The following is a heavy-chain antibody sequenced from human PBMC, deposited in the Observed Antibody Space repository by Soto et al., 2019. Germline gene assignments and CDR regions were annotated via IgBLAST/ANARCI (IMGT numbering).Heavy chain of an antibody. CDR3: ARSSVVHRHLYSYP. D-gene: IGHD2-2*02. V-gene: IGHV4-59*01. Sequence: PSEKFPDPCTVSAGSLRTFYWSWIRQPPGKRLEWIGYISSSGNTNYNPSLKSRVSISVDTSKNQFSLNLTSVTAADTGVYYCARSSVVHRHLYSYPRGQ. CDR1: AGSLRTFY. CDR2: ISSSGNT. J-gene: IGHJ5*02.